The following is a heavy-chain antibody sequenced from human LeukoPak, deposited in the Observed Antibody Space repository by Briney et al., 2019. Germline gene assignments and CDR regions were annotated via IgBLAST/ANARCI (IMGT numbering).Heavy chain of an antibody. V-gene: IGHV3-48*02. D-gene: IGHD2-15*01. CDR2: ISSSSNTI. CDR3: ARDGGPCSGGSCYPPYYYRMDV. CDR1: GFTFSSYS. Sequence: GGSLRLSCAASGFTFSSYSMNWVRQAPGKGLEWVSYISSSSNTIYYADSVKGRFTISRDNAKNSLYLQMNSLRDEDTAVYYCARDGGPCSGGSCYPPYYYRMDVWAQGTTVTVSS. J-gene: IGHJ6*02.